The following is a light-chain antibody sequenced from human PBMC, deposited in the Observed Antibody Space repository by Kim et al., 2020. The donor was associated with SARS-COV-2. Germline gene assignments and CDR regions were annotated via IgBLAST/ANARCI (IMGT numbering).Light chain of an antibody. Sequence: SMSQRQPARITCAGERLGDKYVCWYQQRPGQSPVLVIYQDKNRPSGIPERFSGSNSGNTATLTISGTQAMDEADYYCQAWDTTVVFGGGTKLTVL. CDR1: RLGDKY. CDR3: QAWDTTVV. CDR2: QDK. J-gene: IGLJ2*01. V-gene: IGLV3-1*01.